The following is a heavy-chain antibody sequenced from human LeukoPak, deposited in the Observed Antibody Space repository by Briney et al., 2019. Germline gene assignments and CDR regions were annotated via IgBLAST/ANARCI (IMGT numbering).Heavy chain of an antibody. D-gene: IGHD3-22*01. J-gene: IGHJ4*02. CDR3: AKVGDDSSGYWGYYFDY. V-gene: IGHV3-23*01. CDR1: GFTFSSYG. Sequence: GGSLRLSCAASGFTFSSYGMSWVRQAPGKGLEWVSAISGSGGSTYYADSVKGRFTISRDNSKNTLYLQMNSLRAEDTAVYYCAKVGDDSSGYWGYYFDYWGQGTLVTVSS. CDR2: ISGSGGST.